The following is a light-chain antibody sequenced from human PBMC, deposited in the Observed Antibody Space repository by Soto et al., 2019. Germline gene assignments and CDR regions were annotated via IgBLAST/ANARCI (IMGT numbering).Light chain of an antibody. V-gene: IGKV3-20*01. J-gene: IGKJ4*01. CDR2: DAS. CDR3: QQYGSSPLT. CDR1: QSVSSSY. Sequence: EIVLTQSPGTLSLSPGERATLSCRASQSVSSSYLAWYQQKPGQAPKLLIYDASSRATGSPDRFSGSGAGTDFTFTISRLAPEDFAVYYCQQYGSSPLTFGGGTKVEIK.